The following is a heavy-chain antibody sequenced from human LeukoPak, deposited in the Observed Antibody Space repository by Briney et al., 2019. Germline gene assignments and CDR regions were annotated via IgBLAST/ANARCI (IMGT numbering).Heavy chain of an antibody. J-gene: IGHJ3*02. Sequence: PSETLSLTCAVYGGSFSGYYWSWIRQPPGKGLEWIGEINHSGSTNYNPSLKSRVTISVDTSKNQFSLKLSSVTAADTAVYYCARGEEGGSAFDIWGQGTMVTVSS. CDR1: GGSFSGYY. CDR3: ARGEEGGSAFDI. CDR2: INHSGST. D-gene: IGHD3-16*01. V-gene: IGHV4-34*01.